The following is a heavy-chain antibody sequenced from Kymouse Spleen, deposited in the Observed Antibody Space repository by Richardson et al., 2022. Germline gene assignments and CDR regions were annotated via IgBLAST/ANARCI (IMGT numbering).Heavy chain of an antibody. CDR1: GFTFSDHY. CDR3: ARESIAARPAEDYYYYGMDV. Sequence: EVQLVESGGGLVQPGGSLRLSCAASGFTFSDHYMDWVRQAPGKGLEWVGRTRNKANSYTTEYAASVKGRFTISRDDSKNSLYLQMNSLKTEDTAVYYCARESIAARPAEDYYYYGMDVWGQGTTVTVSS. CDR2: TRNKANSYTT. D-gene: IGHD6-6*01. J-gene: IGHJ6*02. V-gene: IGHV3-72*01.